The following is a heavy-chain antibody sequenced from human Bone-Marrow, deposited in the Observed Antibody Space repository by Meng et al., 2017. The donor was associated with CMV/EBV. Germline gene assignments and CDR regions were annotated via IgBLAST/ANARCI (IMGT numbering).Heavy chain of an antibody. V-gene: IGHV1-46*01. CDR1: GYTFTSYY. J-gene: IGHJ5*02. Sequence: GESLKISCAASGYTFTSYYMHWVRQAPGQGLEWMGIINPSGGSTSYAQKFQGRVTMTRDTSTSTVYMELSSLRSEDTAVYYCARSPYCSSTSCSRGWFDPWGQGTLVTVSS. D-gene: IGHD2-2*01. CDR3: ARSPYCSSTSCSRGWFDP. CDR2: INPSGGST.